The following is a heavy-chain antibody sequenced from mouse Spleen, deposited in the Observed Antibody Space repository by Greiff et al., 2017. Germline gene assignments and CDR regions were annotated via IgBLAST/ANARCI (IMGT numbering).Heavy chain of an antibody. D-gene: IGHD1-1*01. V-gene: IGHV1-42*01. CDR2: INPSTGGT. CDR1: GYSFTGYY. CDR3: ARVYYGSSYDYYAMDY. Sequence: VQLQQSGPELVKPGASVKISCKASGYSFTGYYMNWVKQSPEKSLEWIGEINPSTGGTTYNQKFKAKATLTVDKSSSTAYMQLKSLTSEDSAVYYCARVYYGSSYDYYAMDYWGQGTSVTVSS. J-gene: IGHJ4*01.